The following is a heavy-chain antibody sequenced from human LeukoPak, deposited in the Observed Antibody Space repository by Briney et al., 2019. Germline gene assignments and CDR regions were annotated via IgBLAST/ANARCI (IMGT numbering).Heavy chain of an antibody. CDR2: IIPIFGTA. Sequence: SVKVSCKASGGTFSSYAISWVRQAPGQGLEWMGGIIPIFGTANYAQKFQGRATITTDESTSTAYMELSSLRSEDTAVYYCARDHRATVTTHHWFDPWGQGTLVTVSS. J-gene: IGHJ5*02. CDR3: ARDHRATVTTHHWFDP. D-gene: IGHD4-11*01. V-gene: IGHV1-69*05. CDR1: GGTFSSYA.